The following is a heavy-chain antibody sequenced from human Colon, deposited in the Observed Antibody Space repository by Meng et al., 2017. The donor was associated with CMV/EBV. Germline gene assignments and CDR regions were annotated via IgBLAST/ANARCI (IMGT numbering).Heavy chain of an antibody. CDR1: GFRFGTFY. Sequence: SCEGSGFRFGTFYMHWVRQAPGKGLEWVSRISSDGATTTYAESVKGRFTLSRDNAKNTIYLQMNSLRAEDTAVYYCARVLPAFYYDTSAYPLDYWGQGTLVTVSS. D-gene: IGHD3-22*01. CDR3: ARVLPAFYYDTSAYPLDY. V-gene: IGHV3-74*01. J-gene: IGHJ4*02. CDR2: ISSDGATT.